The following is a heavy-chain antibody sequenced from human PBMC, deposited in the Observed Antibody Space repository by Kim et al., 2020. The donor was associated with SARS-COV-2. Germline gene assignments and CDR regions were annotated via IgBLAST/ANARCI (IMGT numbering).Heavy chain of an antibody. CDR1: GFIFTKAW. Sequence: GGSLRLSCAASGFIFTKAWMSWVRQAPGKGLEWVGRIKSKSDGGATDYAEPVKGRFSISRDDSKNTLYLQMNSLKAEDTALYYCTTDYDILTGYFFAVWGQGTTVTVSS. V-gene: IGHV3-15*01. D-gene: IGHD3-9*01. CDR2: IKSKSDGGAT. CDR3: TTDYDILTGYFFAV. J-gene: IGHJ6*02.